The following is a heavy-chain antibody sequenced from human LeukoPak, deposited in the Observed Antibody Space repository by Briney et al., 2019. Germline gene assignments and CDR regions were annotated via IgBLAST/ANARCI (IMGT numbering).Heavy chain of an antibody. V-gene: IGHV3-64*01. Sequence: GGSLRLSCAASGVTFSSYAMHVVRQTPGKGLEYVSAISSNGGSTYYANSVKGRFTISRDNSKNTLYLQMGSLRAEDMAVYYCAREYCSGGSCYFDYWGQGTLVTVSS. CDR2: ISSNGGST. CDR3: AREYCSGGSCYFDY. J-gene: IGHJ4*02. D-gene: IGHD2-15*01. CDR1: GVTFSSYA.